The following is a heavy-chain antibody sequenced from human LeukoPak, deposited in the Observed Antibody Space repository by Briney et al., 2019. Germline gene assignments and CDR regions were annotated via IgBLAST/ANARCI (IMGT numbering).Heavy chain of an antibody. V-gene: IGHV4-34*01. CDR1: GGSFSDYY. CDR2: INDRGRT. J-gene: IGHJ6*03. CDR3: ARGADIVVGDLYYYFMDV. Sequence: ASETVSLTCAVYGGSFSDYYWNWLRPPPGRGLEGRGEINDRGRTNYTQSLKSRVTKSVDTSKNQFTLRLISVTAADTAVYYSARGADIVVGDLYYYFMDVWGKGTTVTVSS. D-gene: IGHD2-15*01.